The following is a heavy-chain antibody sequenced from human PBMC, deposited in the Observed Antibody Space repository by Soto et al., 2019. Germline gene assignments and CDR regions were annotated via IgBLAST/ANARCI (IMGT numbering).Heavy chain of an antibody. J-gene: IGHJ4*02. CDR2: VSGSGSKT. CDR3: AKDSSGYYRPFDY. CDR1: GFTFSGYA. Sequence: GGSLRLSCAASGFTFSGYAMSWVRQAPGKGLEWVSTVSGSGSKTYYADSAKGRFTISRDNSKNTLYLQMNSLRVEDTAVYYCAKDSSGYYRPFDYWGQGTLVTVSS. V-gene: IGHV3-23*01. D-gene: IGHD3-22*01.